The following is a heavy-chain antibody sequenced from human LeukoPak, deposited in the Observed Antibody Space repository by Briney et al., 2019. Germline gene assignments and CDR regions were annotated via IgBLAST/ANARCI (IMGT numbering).Heavy chain of an antibody. CDR2: IYYSGST. D-gene: IGHD2-15*01. Sequence: PSETLSLTCTVSGGSISSSSYYWGWIRQPPGKGLEWIGSIYYSGSTYYNPSLKSRVTISVDTSKNQFSLKLSSVTAAGTAVYYCARHGVVVVAGFDYWGQGTLVTVSS. J-gene: IGHJ4*02. CDR3: ARHGVVVVAGFDY. V-gene: IGHV4-39*01. CDR1: GGSISSSSYY.